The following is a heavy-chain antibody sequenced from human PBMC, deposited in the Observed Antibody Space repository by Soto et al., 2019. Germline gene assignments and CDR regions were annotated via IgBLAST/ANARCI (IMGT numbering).Heavy chain of an antibody. V-gene: IGHV3-21*01. CDR1: GFTFSSYS. J-gene: IGHJ4*02. CDR3: ASTEAPYYDILTGPMRFDY. CDR2: ISSSSSYI. D-gene: IGHD3-9*01. Sequence: PGGSLRLCCAASGFTFSSYSMNWVRQAPGKGLEWVSSISSSSSYIYYADSVKGRFTISRDNAKNSLYLQMNSLRAEDTAVYYCASTEAPYYDILTGPMRFDYWGQGTLVTVSS.